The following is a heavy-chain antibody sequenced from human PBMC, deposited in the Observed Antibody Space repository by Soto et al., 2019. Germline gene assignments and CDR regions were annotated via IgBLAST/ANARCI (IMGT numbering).Heavy chain of an antibody. J-gene: IGHJ4*02. CDR3: ASRKSPPYFDA. CDR2: IYYSGST. CDR1: GGSISSGDYY. V-gene: IGHV4-30-4*01. Sequence: SETLSLTCTVSGGSISSGDYYWSWIRQPPGKGLECIGYIYYSGSTYYNPSLKSRVTISVDTSKNQFSLKLSSVTAAATAVYYCASRKSPPYFDAWGQETLVTVSS.